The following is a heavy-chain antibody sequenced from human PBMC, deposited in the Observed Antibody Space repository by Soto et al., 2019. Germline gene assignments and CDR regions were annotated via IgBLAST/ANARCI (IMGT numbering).Heavy chain of an antibody. V-gene: IGHV3-7*01. CDR3: ARVVHSYGSDFDY. CDR2: IKQDGSEK. D-gene: IGHD5-18*01. Sequence: GGSLRLSCAASGFTFSSYWMSWVRQAPGKGLEWVANIKQDGSEKYYVDSVKGRFTISRDNAKNSLYLQMNSLRAEDTAVYYCARVVHSYGSDFDYWGQGTTVTVSS. CDR1: GFTFSSYW. J-gene: IGHJ4*03.